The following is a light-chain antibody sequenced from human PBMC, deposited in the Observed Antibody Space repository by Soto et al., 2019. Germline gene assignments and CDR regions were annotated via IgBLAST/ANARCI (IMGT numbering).Light chain of an antibody. CDR1: QSISSN. CDR2: GAS. CDR3: QQYGSSPIT. Sequence: DIVLTQSPGTLSLSPGERATLSCRASQSISSNLVWYQQKAGQAPRLLIYGASSRATGIPDRFSGSGSGTDFTLTISRLEPEDFAVYYCQQYGSSPITFGQGTRLEIK. V-gene: IGKV3-20*01. J-gene: IGKJ5*01.